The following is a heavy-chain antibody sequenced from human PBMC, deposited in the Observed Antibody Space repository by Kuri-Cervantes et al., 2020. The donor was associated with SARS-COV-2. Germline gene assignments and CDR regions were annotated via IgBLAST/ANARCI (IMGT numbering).Heavy chain of an antibody. CDR1: GGSISSYY. CDR3: ARGPVVVVAATNWFDP. V-gene: IGHV4-59*01. CDR2: IYYSGST. J-gene: IGHJ5*02. Sequence: ESLKISCTVSGGSISSYYWSWIRQPPGKGLEWIGYIYYSGSTNYNPSLKSRVTISVDTSKNQFSLKLSSVTAADTAVYYCARGPVVVVAATNWFDPWGQGTLVTSPQ. D-gene: IGHD2-15*01.